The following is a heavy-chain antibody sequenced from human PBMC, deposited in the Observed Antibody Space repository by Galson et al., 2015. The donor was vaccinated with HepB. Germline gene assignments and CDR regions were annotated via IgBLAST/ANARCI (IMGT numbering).Heavy chain of an antibody. V-gene: IGHV4-59*08. Sequence: LSLTCTVSGGSISSYYWSWIRQPPGKGLEWIGYIYYSGSTNYNPSLKSRVTISVDTSKNQFSLKLSSVTAADTAVYYCARRRGWIQYFDYWGQGTLVTVSS. CDR3: ARRRGWIQYFDY. CDR2: IYYSGST. CDR1: GGSISSYY. D-gene: IGHD5-18*01. J-gene: IGHJ4*02.